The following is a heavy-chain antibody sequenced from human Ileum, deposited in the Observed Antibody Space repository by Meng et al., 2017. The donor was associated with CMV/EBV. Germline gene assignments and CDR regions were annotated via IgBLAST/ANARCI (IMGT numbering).Heavy chain of an antibody. CDR3: AREQFYYDTAGYYEIDY. D-gene: IGHD3-22*01. CDR2: INPESGDT. Sequence: ASVKVSCKTSGYTFVDNRIHWVRQAPGQGLEWMGWINPESGDTNCARKLQGRVTMTTDTSTSTAYMELRNLRSDDTAVYFCAREQFYYDTAGYYEIDYWGQGTLVTVSS. J-gene: IGHJ4*02. CDR1: GYTFVDNR. V-gene: IGHV1-18*04.